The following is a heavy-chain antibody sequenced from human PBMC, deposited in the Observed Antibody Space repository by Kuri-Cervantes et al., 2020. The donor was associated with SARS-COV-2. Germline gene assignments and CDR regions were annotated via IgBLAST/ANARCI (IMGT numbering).Heavy chain of an antibody. D-gene: IGHD2-2*01. V-gene: IGHV2-5*02. CDR2: IYWDDDK. CDR1: GFSLSTSGVG. J-gene: IGHJ5*02. Sequence: SGPTLVKPTQTLTLTCTFSGFSLSTSGVGVGWIRQPPGKALEWLALIYWDDDKRYSPSLKSRLTITKDTSKNQVVLTMTNIDPVDTATYYCARIKGVGSSNWFDPWGQGTLVTVSS. CDR3: ARIKGVGSSNWFDP.